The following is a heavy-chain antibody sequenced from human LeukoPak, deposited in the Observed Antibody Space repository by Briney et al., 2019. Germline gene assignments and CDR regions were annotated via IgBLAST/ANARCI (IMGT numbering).Heavy chain of an antibody. Sequence: SVKVSCKASGYTFTSYGISWVRQAPGQGLEWMGGIIPIFGTANYAQKFQGRVTITADESTSTAYMELSSLRSEDTAVYYCARVTSHTYSSSWSAGYYFDYWGQGTLVTVSS. CDR1: GYTFTSYG. CDR3: ARVTSHTYSSSWSAGYYFDY. V-gene: IGHV1-69*13. CDR2: IIPIFGTA. D-gene: IGHD6-13*01. J-gene: IGHJ4*02.